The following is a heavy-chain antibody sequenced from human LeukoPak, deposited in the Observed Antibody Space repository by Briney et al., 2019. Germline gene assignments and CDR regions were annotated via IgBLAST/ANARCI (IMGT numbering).Heavy chain of an antibody. V-gene: IGHV3-7*01. CDR3: ARHSDGSYDY. J-gene: IGHJ4*02. CDR2: INPDGSDK. Sequence: GGSLRLSCAASGLTFSNNWMTWVRQAPGKGLEWLANINPDGSDKYYVDSMKGRFAISRDNAKNSLYLQIDGLRDDDTAVYYCARHSDGSYDYWGQGTLVIVSS. CDR1: GLTFSNNW. D-gene: IGHD1-26*01.